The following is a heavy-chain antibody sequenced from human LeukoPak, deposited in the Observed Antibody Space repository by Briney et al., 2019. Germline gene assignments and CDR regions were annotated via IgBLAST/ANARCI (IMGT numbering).Heavy chain of an antibody. D-gene: IGHD1-1*01. V-gene: IGHV3-30*02. Sequence: GGSLRLSCAASGFTFSSYGIHWVRQAPGKGLEWVAFIRYVGSNKYHADSVKGRFTISRDNSKNTVYLQMNSLRAEDTAVYFCAKEYGYDYNYFYSMDVWGKGTTVTIS. CDR3: AKEYGYDYNYFYSMDV. J-gene: IGHJ6*03. CDR1: GFTFSSYG. CDR2: IRYVGSNK.